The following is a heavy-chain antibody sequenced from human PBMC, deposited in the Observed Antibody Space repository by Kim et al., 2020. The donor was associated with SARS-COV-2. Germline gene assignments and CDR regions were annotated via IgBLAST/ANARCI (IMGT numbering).Heavy chain of an antibody. J-gene: IGHJ4*02. CDR1: GFMFSSYA. V-gene: IGHV3-23*01. D-gene: IGHD3-16*01. Sequence: GGSLRLSCAASGFMFSSYAMSWVRQAPGRGLEWVSSIRHTGATTFYADSVKGRFTISRDNSKNTLFLQMNSLRAEDTALYYCTKEGGSYEYEFFYSWGQG. CDR2: IRHTGATT. CDR3: TKEGGSYEYEFFYS.